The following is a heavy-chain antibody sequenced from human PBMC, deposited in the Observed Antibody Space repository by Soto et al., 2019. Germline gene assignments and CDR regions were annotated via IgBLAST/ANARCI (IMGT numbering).Heavy chain of an antibody. D-gene: IGHD5-18*01. CDR1: GFTFSSYG. CDR2: ISYDGSNK. J-gene: IGHJ4*02. V-gene: IGHV3-30*18. Sequence: GGSLRLSCAASGFTFSSYGMHWVRQAPGKGLEWVAVISYDGSNKYYADSVKGRFTISRDNSKNTLYLQMNSLRAEDTAVYYCAKETYLLRGYSYGYPDYWGQGTLVTVSS. CDR3: AKETYLLRGYSYGYPDY.